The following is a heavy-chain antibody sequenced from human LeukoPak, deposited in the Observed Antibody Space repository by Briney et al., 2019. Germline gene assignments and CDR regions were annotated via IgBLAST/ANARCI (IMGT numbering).Heavy chain of an antibody. CDR3: ARAPVDIVVVPAAVWGYFDY. D-gene: IGHD2-2*03. Sequence: PSESLSLTWTVAASSISSGCNYWSWIRQHPGKGLDSIGYIYYSGSTYYNPSLKSRVTISVDTSKNQFSLKLSSVTVADTAVYYCARAPVDIVVVPAAVWGYFDYWGQGTLVTVSS. J-gene: IGHJ4*02. CDR2: IYYSGST. CDR1: ASSISSGCNY. V-gene: IGHV4-31*02.